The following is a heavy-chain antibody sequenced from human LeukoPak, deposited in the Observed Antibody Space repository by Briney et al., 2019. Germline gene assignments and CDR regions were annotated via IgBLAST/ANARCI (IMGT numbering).Heavy chain of an antibody. CDR2: INHSGST. Sequence: SETLSLTCAVYGGSFSGYYWSWIRQPPGKGLEWIGEINHSGSTNYNPSLKSRVTISVDTSKNQFSLKLSSVTAADTALYYCARGPGTWYYYWGQGTLVTVSS. J-gene: IGHJ4*02. CDR1: GGSFSGYY. D-gene: IGHD6-13*01. V-gene: IGHV4-34*01. CDR3: ARGPGTWYYY.